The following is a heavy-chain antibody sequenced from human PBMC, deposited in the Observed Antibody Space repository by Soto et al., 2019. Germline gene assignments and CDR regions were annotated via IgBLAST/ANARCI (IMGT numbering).Heavy chain of an antibody. CDR1: GGSISSYY. CDR3: ARDQNYYDSSGYFDSSEYFQH. Sequence: SETLSLTCTVSGGSISSYYWSWIRQPPGKGLEWIGYIYYSGSTNYNPSLKSRVTISVDTSKNQFSLKLSSVTAADTAVYYCARDQNYYDSSGYFDSSEYFQHWGQGTLVTVS. V-gene: IGHV4-59*01. D-gene: IGHD3-22*01. CDR2: IYYSGST. J-gene: IGHJ1*01.